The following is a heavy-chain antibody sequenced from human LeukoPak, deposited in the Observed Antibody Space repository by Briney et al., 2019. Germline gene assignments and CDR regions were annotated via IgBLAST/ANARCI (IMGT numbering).Heavy chain of an antibody. CDR3: ARGRGKYTSLDY. CDR1: GYTFTGYY. CDR2: MNPNSGNT. Sequence: GASVKVSCKTSGYTFTGYYVNWVRQAPGQGLEWMGWMNPNSGNTGYAQKFQGRVTMTRNTSISTAYMELSSLRSEDTAVYYCARGRGKYTSLDYWGQGTLVTVSS. J-gene: IGHJ4*02. D-gene: IGHD5-18*01. V-gene: IGHV1-8*02.